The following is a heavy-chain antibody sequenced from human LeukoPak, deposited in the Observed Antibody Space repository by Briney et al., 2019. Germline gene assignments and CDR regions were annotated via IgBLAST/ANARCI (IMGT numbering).Heavy chain of an antibody. CDR2: FDPEDGET. CDR3: ATFHKSTIFGTGSWFDP. J-gene: IGHJ5*02. Sequence: ASVKVSCKVSGYTLTELSMHWVRQAPGKGLEWMGGFDPEDGETIYAQKFQGRVTMTEDTSTDTAYMELSSLRSEDTAVYYCATFHKSTIFGTGSWFDPWGQGTLVTVSS. CDR1: GYTLTELS. D-gene: IGHD3-3*01. V-gene: IGHV1-24*01.